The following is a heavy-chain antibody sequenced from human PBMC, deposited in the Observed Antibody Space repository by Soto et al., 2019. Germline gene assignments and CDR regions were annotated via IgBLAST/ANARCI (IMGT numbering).Heavy chain of an antibody. D-gene: IGHD4-17*01. CDR3: ARRTVTTYHYFDY. CDR2: IDTGTRHV. J-gene: IGHJ4*02. CDR1: GFTFSSSD. Sequence: EVQVVESGGGLVKPGGSLRLSCAAPGFTFSSSDMNWVRQAPGKGLEWVSSIDTGTRHVYYADSVRGRFTISRDDAKNSLYLQMNSLRVEDTALYYCARRTVTTYHYFDYWGQGTLVTVSS. V-gene: IGHV3-21*01.